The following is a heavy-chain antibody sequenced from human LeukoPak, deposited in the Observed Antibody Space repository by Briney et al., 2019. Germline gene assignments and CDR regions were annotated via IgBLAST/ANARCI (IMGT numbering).Heavy chain of an antibody. CDR2: ISYDGSNK. Sequence: GGSLRLSCAASGFTFSSYGMHWVRQAPGKGLEWVAVISYDGSNKYYADSVKGRFTISRDNSKNTLYLQMNSLRAEDMAVYYCARQDYDYVWEPPGLFRGQGTLVTVSS. J-gene: IGHJ4*02. CDR1: GFTFSSYG. D-gene: IGHD3-16*01. V-gene: IGHV3-30*03. CDR3: ARQDYDYVWEPPGLF.